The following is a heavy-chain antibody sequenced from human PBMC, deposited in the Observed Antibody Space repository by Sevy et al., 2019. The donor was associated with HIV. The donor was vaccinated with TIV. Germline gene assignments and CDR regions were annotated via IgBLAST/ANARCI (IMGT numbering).Heavy chain of an antibody. Sequence: GGSLRLSCAASGFIFSNYYMTWVRQAPGKGLEWVSYISDRSDTISYAGSGKGRFTISRDNAKNALYLQMSSLGGEDTAVYYCARVRDRYCSGGSGYYGYFFDYWGQGTLVTVSS. D-gene: IGHD2-15*01. V-gene: IGHV3-48*01. CDR3: ARVRDRYCSGGSGYYGYFFDY. J-gene: IGHJ4*02. CDR1: GFIFSNYY. CDR2: ISDRSDTI.